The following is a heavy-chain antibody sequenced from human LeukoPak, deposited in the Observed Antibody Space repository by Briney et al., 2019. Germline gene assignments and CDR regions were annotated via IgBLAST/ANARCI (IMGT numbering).Heavy chain of an antibody. CDR1: GFTFSSYA. Sequence: GGSLRLSCAASGFTFSSYAMHWVRQAPGKGLEWVAVISYDGSNKYYADSVKGRFTISRDNSKNTLYLQMNSLRAEDTAVYYCASSYGSGSYYTGDYWGQGTLVTVSS. CDR3: ASSYGSGSYYTGDY. J-gene: IGHJ4*02. D-gene: IGHD3-10*01. V-gene: IGHV3-30-3*01. CDR2: ISYDGSNK.